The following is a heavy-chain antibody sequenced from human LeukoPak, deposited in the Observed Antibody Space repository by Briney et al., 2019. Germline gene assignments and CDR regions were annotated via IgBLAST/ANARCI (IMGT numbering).Heavy chain of an antibody. CDR3: VGHITRVSYLYTD. Sequence: PGGSLRLSCAASGFTFSESSMNWVRQAPGKGLEWVSPISTSSTYIYYADSMKGRFTVSRDNAKNSLYLQMNSLRAEDAAVYYSVGHITRVSYLYTDWSQASLVT. J-gene: IGHJ4*02. D-gene: IGHD1-14*01. V-gene: IGHV3-21*01. CDR2: ISTSSTYI. CDR1: GFTFSESS.